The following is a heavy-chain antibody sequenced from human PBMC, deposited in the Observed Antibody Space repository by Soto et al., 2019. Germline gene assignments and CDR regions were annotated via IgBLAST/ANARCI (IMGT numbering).Heavy chain of an antibody. CDR2: IYYSGST. V-gene: IGHV4-39*01. D-gene: IGHD6-19*01. J-gene: IGHJ6*02. CDR1: GGYISSSSYY. CDR3: ATKTGGGWEDGMDV. Sequence: PSETMSLTCTVSGGYISSSSYYWGWIQKPPGKGLEWIGSIYYSGSTYYNPSLKSRVTISVDTSKNQFSLKLSSVTAADTAVYYCATKTGGGWEDGMDVWGQGTTVTVSS.